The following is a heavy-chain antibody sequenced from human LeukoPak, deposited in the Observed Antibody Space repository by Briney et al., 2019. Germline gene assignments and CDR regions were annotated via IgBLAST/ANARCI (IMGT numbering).Heavy chain of an antibody. D-gene: IGHD3-3*01. Sequence: SETLSLTCTVSGGSISSYYWSWIRQPPGKGLEWIGYIYTSGGTNYNPSLKSRVTISVDTSKNQFSLKLSSVTAADTAVYYCARHVVLTYYDFWSGYRGDYYMDVWGKGTTVTVSS. J-gene: IGHJ6*03. CDR1: GGSISSYY. CDR3: ARHVVLTYYDFWSGYRGDYYMDV. CDR2: IYTSGGT. V-gene: IGHV4-4*09.